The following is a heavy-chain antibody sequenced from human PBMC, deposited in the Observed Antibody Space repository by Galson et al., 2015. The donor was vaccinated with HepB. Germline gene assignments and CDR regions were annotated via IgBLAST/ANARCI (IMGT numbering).Heavy chain of an antibody. J-gene: IGHJ5*02. D-gene: IGHD6-19*01. V-gene: IGHV3-23*01. CDR1: GFTFSSYA. Sequence: SLRLSCAASGFTFSSYAMSWAGQAPGEGLEWVSAIRGSGGSTFYSDSVKGRIAISRDNFENKLVLQMNSLRAEDTAVYYCAKSPSSGWYRVNWFDPWGQGTLVTVSS. CDR2: IRGSGGST. CDR3: AKSPSSGWYRVNWFDP.